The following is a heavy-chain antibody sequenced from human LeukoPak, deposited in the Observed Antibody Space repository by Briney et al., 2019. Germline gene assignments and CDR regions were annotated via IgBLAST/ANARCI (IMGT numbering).Heavy chain of an antibody. J-gene: IGHJ4*02. V-gene: IGHV3-23*01. D-gene: IGHD5-12*01. CDR1: GFTFSTYG. CDR2: ISTDAHST. Sequence: GGSLRLSCVASGFTFSTYGMGWVRQAPGKGPEWAAAISTDAHSTYYADSVKGRFTISRDNSKTTLYLQMNTLRAEDTAVYYCAKGHTGYFFTIDNWGQGTLVTVSS. CDR3: AKGHTGYFFTIDN.